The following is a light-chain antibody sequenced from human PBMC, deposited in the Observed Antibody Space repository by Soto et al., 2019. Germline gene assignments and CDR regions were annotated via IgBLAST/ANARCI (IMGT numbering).Light chain of an antibody. CDR2: GAS. CDR3: QQYGSSPPGLT. V-gene: IGKV3-20*01. J-gene: IGKJ4*01. CDR1: QSVSSSY. Sequence: EIVLTQSPGTLSLPPGERATLSCRASQSVSSSYLAWYQQKPGQAPRLLIYGASSRATGIPDRFSGSGSGTGFTRTISRLEPEDFAVYYCQQYGSSPPGLTFGGGTKVEIK.